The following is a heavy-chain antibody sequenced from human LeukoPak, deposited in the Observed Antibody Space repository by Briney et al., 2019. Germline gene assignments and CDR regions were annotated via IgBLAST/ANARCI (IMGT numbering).Heavy chain of an antibody. J-gene: IGHJ4*02. D-gene: IGHD3-10*01. CDR2: IRFDGAYK. CDR1: GFTFSSYG. V-gene: IGHV3-30*02. CDR3: AKSAVRDYASGVDYFDY. Sequence: GGSLRLSCAASGFTFSSYGIHWVRQAPDKGLEWVAFIRFDGAYKHTANSVKGRFTISRDNAQNTVYLYMNTLRTEDTAVYYCAKSAVRDYASGVDYFDYWGQGTLVSVSS.